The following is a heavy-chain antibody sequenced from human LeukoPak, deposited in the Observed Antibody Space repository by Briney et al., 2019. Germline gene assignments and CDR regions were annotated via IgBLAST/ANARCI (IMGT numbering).Heavy chain of an antibody. V-gene: IGHV3-53*01. J-gene: IGHJ1*01. CDR1: GFSVSSNY. CDR3: ARTDESAPAEYFQH. Sequence: GGSLRLSCAASGFSVSSNYMSWVRQAPGKGLEWVSVIYSGGSTYYADSVKGRFTISRDNSKNTLYLQMKSLRAEDTAVYYCARTDESAPAEYFQHWGQGTLVTVSS. CDR2: IYSGGST.